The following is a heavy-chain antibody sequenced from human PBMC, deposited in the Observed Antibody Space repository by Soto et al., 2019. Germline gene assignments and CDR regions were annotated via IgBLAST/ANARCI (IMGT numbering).Heavy chain of an antibody. CDR1: GGSISSGDYY. D-gene: IGHD1-26*01. V-gene: IGHV4-30-4*01. CDR2: IDYTGSP. Sequence: SETLSLTCTVSGGSISSGDYYWSWIRQPPGKGLEWIGHIDYTGSPYYNPSLKSRLTISVDTSKNQFSLKVNSLTAADTAVYYCARAWDFWGQGTLVTVSS. J-gene: IGHJ1*01. CDR3: ARAWDF.